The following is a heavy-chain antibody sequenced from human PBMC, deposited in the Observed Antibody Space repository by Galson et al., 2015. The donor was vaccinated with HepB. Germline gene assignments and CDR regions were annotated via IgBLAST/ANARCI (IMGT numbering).Heavy chain of an antibody. D-gene: IGHD3-9*01. CDR2: INPNSGGT. Sequence: SVKVSCKASGYTFTGYYMHWVRQAPGQGLEWMGWINPNSGGTNYTQKFQGRVTMTRDTSISTAYMELSRLRSDDTAVYYCAGSPTPSYYDILTGYSNWFDPWGQGTLVTVSS. CDR3: AGSPTPSYYDILTGYSNWFDP. J-gene: IGHJ5*02. CDR1: GYTFTGYY. V-gene: IGHV1-2*02.